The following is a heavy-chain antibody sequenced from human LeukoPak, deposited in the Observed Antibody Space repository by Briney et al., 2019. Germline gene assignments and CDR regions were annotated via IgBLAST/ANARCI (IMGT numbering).Heavy chain of an antibody. Sequence: SETLSLTCTVSGGSISSGSYYWSWIRQPAGKGLEWIGRIYTSGSTNYNPSLKSRVTISVDTSKNQFSLKLSSVTAADTAVYYCAREGIAAAANWFDPWGQGTLVTVSS. CDR2: IYTSGST. V-gene: IGHV4-61*02. J-gene: IGHJ5*02. D-gene: IGHD6-13*01. CDR3: AREGIAAAANWFDP. CDR1: GGSISSGSYY.